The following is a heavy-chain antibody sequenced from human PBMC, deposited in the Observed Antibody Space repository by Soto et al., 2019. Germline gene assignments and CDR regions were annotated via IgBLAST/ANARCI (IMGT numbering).Heavy chain of an antibody. Sequence: ASVKVSCKASGYAFTSFGISWVRQAPGQGLEWMGWTVANNGYTKYAQNLQGRVTLITDTSTSTAYMELRSLMYEDTAVYYCARCFVGTRYPSYAFDIWCQAIMVTVS. V-gene: IGHV1-18*01. CDR3: ARCFVGTRYPSYAFDI. CDR2: TVANNGYT. J-gene: IGHJ3*02. D-gene: IGHD1-1*01. CDR1: GYAFTSFG.